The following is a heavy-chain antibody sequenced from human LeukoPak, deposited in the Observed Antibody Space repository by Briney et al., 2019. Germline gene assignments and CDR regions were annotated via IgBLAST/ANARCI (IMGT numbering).Heavy chain of an antibody. CDR1: GFTFSSYG. D-gene: IGHD1-26*01. CDR3: VRQKKSHGNFDY. Sequence: GRSLRLSCAASGFTFSSYGMHWVRQAPGKGLEWVAVISYDGSNKYYADSVKGRFTISRDNSKNTLYLQMNSLRVEDTAVYYCVRQKKSHGNFDYWGQGTLVTVSS. V-gene: IGHV3-30*03. CDR2: ISYDGSNK. J-gene: IGHJ4*02.